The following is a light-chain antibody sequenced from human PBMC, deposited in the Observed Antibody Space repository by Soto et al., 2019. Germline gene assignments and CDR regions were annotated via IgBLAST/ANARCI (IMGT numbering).Light chain of an antibody. V-gene: IGLV2-14*01. CDR1: SGDIGSYNR. J-gene: IGLJ1*01. CDR2: EVT. Sequence: QSALTQPASVSGSPGQSITISCTGTSGDIGSYNRVSWYQQHPGKAPKLIIYEVTDRPSGVSNRFSGSKSGNTASLTISGLQAEDEVEYYCSLYTNFNTRACVFGTGTKLTVL. CDR3: SLYTNFNTRACV.